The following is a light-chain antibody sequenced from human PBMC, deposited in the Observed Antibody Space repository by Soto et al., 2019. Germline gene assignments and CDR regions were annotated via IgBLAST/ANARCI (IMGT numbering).Light chain of an antibody. V-gene: IGLV2-8*01. CDR2: EVT. CDR1: ISDVGGYNH. J-gene: IGLJ2*01. CDR3: SSYAGTNNVI. Sequence: QSVLTQPPSASGYLGQSVTISCAGSISDVGGYNHVSWYQQHPGKDPKLLIYEVTKRPSGVPARFSGSKSGNTASLTVSGLQGDDEADYYCSSYAGTNNVIFGGGPKLTVL.